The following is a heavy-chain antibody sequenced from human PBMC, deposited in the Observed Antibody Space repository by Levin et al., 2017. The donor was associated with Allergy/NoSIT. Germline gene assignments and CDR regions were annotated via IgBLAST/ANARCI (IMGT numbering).Heavy chain of an antibody. Sequence: SETLSLTCAVSGGSISSNNWWTWVRQPPGTGLESIGAIYHSGVTNYNPSLKSRVTISVDKSKNHISLELSSVTAADTAVYYCARKATLTLTSWFDPWGQGILVTVSS. CDR2: IYHSGVT. J-gene: IGHJ5*02. CDR3: ARKATLTLTSWFDP. V-gene: IGHV4-4*02. CDR1: GGSISSNNW. D-gene: IGHD4-17*01.